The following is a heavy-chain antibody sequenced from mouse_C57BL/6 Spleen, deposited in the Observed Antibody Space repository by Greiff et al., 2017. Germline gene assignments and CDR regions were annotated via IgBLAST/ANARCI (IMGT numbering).Heavy chain of an antibody. CDR1: GYTFTSYW. V-gene: IGHV1-69*01. J-gene: IGHJ2*01. Sequence: QVQLQQPGAELVMPGASVTLSCKASGYTFTSYWMHWVQQRPGQGLEWIGEIDPSASYTNYNQKFKGKSTLTVDKSSSTAYMQLSSLTSEDSAVYYCARDSSGSFDYWGQGTTLTVSS. CDR2: IDPSASYT. CDR3: ARDSSGSFDY. D-gene: IGHD3-2*02.